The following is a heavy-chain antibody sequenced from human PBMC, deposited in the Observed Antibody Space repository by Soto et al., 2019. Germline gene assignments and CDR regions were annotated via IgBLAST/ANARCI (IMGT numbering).Heavy chain of an antibody. CDR1: GGTFSIYA. CDR2: IIPIFGTA. D-gene: IGHD3-10*01. V-gene: IGHV1-69*13. CDR3: ARDRDYGSGSYYNRNYYGMDV. Sequence: ASVKVSCKASGGTFSIYAISWVRQAPGQGLEWMGGIIPIFGTANYAQKFQGRVTITADESTSTAYMELSSLRSEDTAVYYCARDRDYGSGSYYNRNYYGMDVWAQGTTVTVSS. J-gene: IGHJ6*02.